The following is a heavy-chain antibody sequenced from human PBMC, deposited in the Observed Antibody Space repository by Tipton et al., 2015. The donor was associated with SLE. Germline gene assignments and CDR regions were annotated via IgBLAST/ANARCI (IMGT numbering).Heavy chain of an antibody. V-gene: IGHV4-39*07. CDR1: GGSISSSSYY. CDR3: ARRFFDGSGSI. D-gene: IGHD3-22*01. J-gene: IGHJ4*02. CDR2: IYYSGST. Sequence: TLSLTCTVSGGSISSSSYYWGWIRQPPGKGLEWIGSIYYSGSTNYNPSLKSRLNISVAKSKNQFSLKLTSVTAADTAVYFCARRFFDGSGSIWGQGTLVTVSS.